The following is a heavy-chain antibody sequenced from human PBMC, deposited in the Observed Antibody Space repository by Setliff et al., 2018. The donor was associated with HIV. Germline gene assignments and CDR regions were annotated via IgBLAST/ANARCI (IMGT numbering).Heavy chain of an antibody. CDR1: GYTFSGYH. CDR2: INPDSGDT. V-gene: IGHV1-2*06. Sequence: GASVKVSCKASGYTFSGYHMYWVRQAPGQGLEWMGRINPDSGDTKYTQKFEGRVTMTSDTSISTVYMELSSLRSDDTAVYYCATVWTAGSLFYWGQGTLVTVSS. D-gene: IGHD6-13*01. CDR3: ATVWTAGSLFY. J-gene: IGHJ4*02.